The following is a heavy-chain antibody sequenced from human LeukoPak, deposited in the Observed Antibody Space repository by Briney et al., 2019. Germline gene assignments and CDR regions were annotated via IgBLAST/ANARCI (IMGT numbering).Heavy chain of an antibody. V-gene: IGHV4-39*07. J-gene: IGHJ4*02. Sequence: PSETLSLTCTVSGGSISSSGYYWGWIRQPPGKGLEWIGSIFYTGSTYYNPSLKSRVTISVDTSKNQFSLKLSSVTAADTAVYYCATSGGTLGPTNYFAYWGQGTLVTVSS. CDR1: GGSISSSGYY. D-gene: IGHD3-16*01. CDR2: IFYTGST. CDR3: ATSGGTLGPTNYFAY.